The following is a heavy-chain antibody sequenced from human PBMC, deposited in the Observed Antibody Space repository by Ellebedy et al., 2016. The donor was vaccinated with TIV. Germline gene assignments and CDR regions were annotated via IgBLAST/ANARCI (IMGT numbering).Heavy chain of an antibody. CDR3: ARAPSYLGDIVVVPAASLRAYYYAMDV. CDR2: ISSSSSTL. V-gene: IGHV3-48*01. J-gene: IGHJ6*02. D-gene: IGHD2-2*01. Sequence: GESLKISCAAPGFTFSSYSMNWVRQAPGKGLEWVSYISSSSSTLYYADSVKGRFTVSRDNAKNSLFLQMNSLRAEDTAVYYCARAPSYLGDIVVVPAASLRAYYYAMDVWGQGTTVTVSS. CDR1: GFTFSSYS.